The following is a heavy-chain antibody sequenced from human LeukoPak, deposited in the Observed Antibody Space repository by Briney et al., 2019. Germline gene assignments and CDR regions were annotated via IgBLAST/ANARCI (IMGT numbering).Heavy chain of an antibody. CDR1: GFTFGDYA. V-gene: IGHV3-49*04. D-gene: IGHD3-22*01. CDR3: TIYYYDSSGYYYPSNY. J-gene: IGHJ4*02. Sequence: GGSLRLSCTASGFTFGDYAMSWVRQAPGKGLEWVGSIRSKAYGGTTEYATSVKGRFTISRDDSKSIAYLQMNSLKTEDTAVYYCTIYYYDSSGYYYPSNYWGQGTLVTVSS. CDR2: IRSKAYGGTT.